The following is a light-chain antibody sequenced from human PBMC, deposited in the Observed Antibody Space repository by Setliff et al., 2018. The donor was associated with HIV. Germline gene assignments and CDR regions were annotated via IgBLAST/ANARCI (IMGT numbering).Light chain of an antibody. Sequence: QSVLTQPASVSGSPGQSITISCTGTSSDVGHNNYVSWYQQHPGKAPQLIIFDVTKRPSGVSNRFSGSKSGNTASLTISGLQAEDECDYYCSSYTGTSTFVFGTGTKVTVL. J-gene: IGLJ1*01. CDR2: DVT. CDR1: SSDVGHNNY. CDR3: SSYTGTSTFV. V-gene: IGLV2-14*03.